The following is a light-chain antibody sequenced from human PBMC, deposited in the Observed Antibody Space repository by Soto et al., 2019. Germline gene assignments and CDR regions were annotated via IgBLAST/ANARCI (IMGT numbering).Light chain of an antibody. Sequence: EIVMTQSPATLSVSPGERATLSCRASQSVSSNFAWYKQKPGQAPRLLIYGASTRATGIPARFSGSRSGTEFTLTIGSLQSEDFAVYYCQPYNNWPPYTFGQGIKLEIK. CDR2: GAS. J-gene: IGKJ2*01. CDR1: QSVSSN. CDR3: QPYNNWPPYT. V-gene: IGKV3-15*01.